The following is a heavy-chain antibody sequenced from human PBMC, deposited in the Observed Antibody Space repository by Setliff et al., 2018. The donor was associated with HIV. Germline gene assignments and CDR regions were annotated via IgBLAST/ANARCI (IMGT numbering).Heavy chain of an antibody. CDR3: AVWIREVIS. CDR2: ISGSGVNS. CDR1: GFTLTKYT. J-gene: IGHJ5*02. D-gene: IGHD3-10*01. V-gene: IGHV3-23*01. Sequence: GGSLRLSCEASGFTLTKYTMNWVRQAPGKGLEWISGISGSGVNSYYADSVKGRFTISRDNSKNTVYLQMNSLRAEDTAVYYCAVWIREVISWGRGTLVTVSS.